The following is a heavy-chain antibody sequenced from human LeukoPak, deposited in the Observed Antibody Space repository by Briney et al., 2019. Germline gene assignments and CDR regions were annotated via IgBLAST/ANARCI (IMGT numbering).Heavy chain of an antibody. CDR2: IWYDGSNK. V-gene: IGHV3-33*01. J-gene: IGHJ4*02. CDR3: VRWVSWPYYFDG. Sequence: GGSLRLSCAASGFTPRNYGTHWVRQAPGKGLEWVAVIWYDGSNKYYADSVKGRFTISRDNSKKNMLYLQMNSLRAEDTAVYYSVRWVSWPYYFDGWGQGTLVTVSS. CDR1: GFTPRNYG.